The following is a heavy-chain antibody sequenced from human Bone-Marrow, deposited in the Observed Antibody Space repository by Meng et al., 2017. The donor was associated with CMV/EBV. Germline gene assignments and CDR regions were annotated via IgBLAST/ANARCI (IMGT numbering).Heavy chain of an antibody. D-gene: IGHD6-19*01. CDR1: GFTFSSYW. V-gene: IGHV3-23*01. CDR3: AGQWLVPSY. CDR2: IYSGGTT. J-gene: IGHJ4*02. Sequence: GESLKISCAASGFTFSSYWMSWVRQAPGKGLEWVSVIYSGGTTYYADSVKGRFTISRDNSKNTLYLQMNSLRAEDTAVYYCAGQWLVPSYWGQGTLVTVSS.